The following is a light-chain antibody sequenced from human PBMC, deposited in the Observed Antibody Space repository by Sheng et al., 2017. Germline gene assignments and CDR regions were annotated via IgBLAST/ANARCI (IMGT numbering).Light chain of an antibody. CDR3: QQYNIWPPWT. V-gene: IGKV4-1*01. J-gene: IGKJ1*01. CDR1: QSVLYSSNNENY. Sequence: DIVMSQSPDSLAVSLGERATINCKSSQSVLYSSNNENYLAWYQQKPGQPPKLLIYWASTRESGVPDRFSGSGSGTDFTLTISSLQAEDVAVYYCQQYNIWPPWTFGQGTKVEIK. CDR2: WAS.